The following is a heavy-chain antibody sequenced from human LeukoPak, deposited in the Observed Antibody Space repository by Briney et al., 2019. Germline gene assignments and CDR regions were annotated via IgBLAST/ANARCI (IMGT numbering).Heavy chain of an antibody. D-gene: IGHD6-13*01. CDR1: GGTFSKYA. J-gene: IGHJ4*02. V-gene: IGHV1-69*10. CDR3: ATGTNGLYGSNRFQGYFDD. CDR2: ITPTYGLV. Sequence: ASVKVSCKASGGTFSKYAISWVRQAPGQGLEWMGGITPTYGLVHYAQKFQGRVTLTTDTSTGTADLEMNSLTFEDTAVYYCATGTNGLYGSNRFQGYFDDWGQGTLVTVLS.